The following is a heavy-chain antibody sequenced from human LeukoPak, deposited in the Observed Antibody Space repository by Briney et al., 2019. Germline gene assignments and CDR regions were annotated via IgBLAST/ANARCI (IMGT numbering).Heavy chain of an antibody. CDR2: IIPIFGTA. Sequence: SVKVSCKASGGTFSSYAISWVRQAPGQGLEWTGGIIPIFGTANYAQKFQGRVTITADKSTSTAYMELSSLRSEDTAVYYCARGNDYVWGSYRYTIQVAAPYYYYYGMDVWGKGTTVTVSS. CDR3: ARGNDYVWGSYRYTIQVAAPYYYYYGMDV. V-gene: IGHV1-69*06. D-gene: IGHD3-16*02. J-gene: IGHJ6*04. CDR1: GGTFSSYA.